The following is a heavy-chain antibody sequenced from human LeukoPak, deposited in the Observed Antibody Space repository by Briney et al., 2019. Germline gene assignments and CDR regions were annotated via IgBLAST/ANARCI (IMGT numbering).Heavy chain of an antibody. J-gene: IGHJ6*03. D-gene: IGHD2-2*01. Sequence: PGGSLRLSCAASGFPLSSYAMSWVRQAPGKGLEWVSSISGNGGSTYYTDSVKGRFTISRDNSKNTLYLQMNSLRAEDTAAYYCAKDLRVIVVTYYMDVWDKGTTVTVSS. CDR2: ISGNGGST. V-gene: IGHV3-23*01. CDR3: AKDLRVIVVTYYMDV. CDR1: GFPLSSYA.